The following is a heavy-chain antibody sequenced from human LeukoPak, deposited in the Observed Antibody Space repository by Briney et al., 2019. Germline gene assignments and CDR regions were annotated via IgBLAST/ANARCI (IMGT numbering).Heavy chain of an antibody. D-gene: IGHD6-6*01. CDR2: INPNSGGT. CDR1: GYTFTGYY. Sequence: GASVKVSCKASGYTFTGYYMHWVRQAPGQRLKWMGWINPNSGGTNYAQKFQGRVTMTRDTFISTAYMELSRLRSDDTAVYYCARDAYSSSSPNRPPWFDPWGQGTLVTVSS. CDR3: ARDAYSSSSPNRPPWFDP. V-gene: IGHV1-2*02. J-gene: IGHJ5*02.